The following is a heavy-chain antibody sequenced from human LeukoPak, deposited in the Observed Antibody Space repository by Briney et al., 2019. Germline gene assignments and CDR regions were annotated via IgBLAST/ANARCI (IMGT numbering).Heavy chain of an antibody. D-gene: IGHD3-9*01. J-gene: IGHJ4*02. CDR3: ARVAHNYDLLTGYYPYLDYFDF. V-gene: IGHV1-2*02. CDR1: GYTFSGYY. CDR2: INPNSGGT. Sequence: ASVKVSCKASGYTFSGYYMHWVRQAPGQGLECMGWINPNSGGTYYAQKFQGRVTMTRDTSISTAYMERSRLRSDDTAVFYCARVAHNYDLLTGYYPYLDYFDFWGQGTLVTVSS.